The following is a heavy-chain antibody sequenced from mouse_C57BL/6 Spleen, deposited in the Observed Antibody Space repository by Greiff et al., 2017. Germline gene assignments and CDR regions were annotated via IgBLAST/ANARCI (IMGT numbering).Heavy chain of an antibody. V-gene: IGHV14-1*01. D-gene: IGHD3-2*02. Sequence: EVQLQQSGAELVRPGASVKLSCTASGFNIKDYYMHWVKQRPEQGLEWIGRIDPEDGDTEYAPKFPGKATITADTSSNTAYLQLSSLTSEDTAVYYCTTGQLRLGFAYWGQGTLVTVSA. CDR1: GFNIKDYY. J-gene: IGHJ3*01. CDR3: TTGQLRLGFAY. CDR2: IDPEDGDT.